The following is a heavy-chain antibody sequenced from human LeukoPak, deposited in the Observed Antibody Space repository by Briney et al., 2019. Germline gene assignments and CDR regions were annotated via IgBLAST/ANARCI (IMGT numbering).Heavy chain of an antibody. CDR2: IYSGGSA. V-gene: IGHV3-66*02. CDR3: AREDRYSSGSFDY. J-gene: IGHJ4*02. CDR1: GIIVNSNH. D-gene: IGHD6-19*01. Sequence: GGSLRLYCAASGIIVNSNHMSWVRQAPGKGLEWVSAIYSGGSAHYADSVKGRFTISRDNSKNTLYLHMNSLRTEDTALYYCAREDRYSSGSFDYWGQGTLVTVSS.